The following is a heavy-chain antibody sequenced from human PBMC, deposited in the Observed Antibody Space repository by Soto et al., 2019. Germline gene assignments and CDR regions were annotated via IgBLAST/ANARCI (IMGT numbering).Heavy chain of an antibody. CDR2: IYHSGST. J-gene: IGHJ4*02. V-gene: IGHV4-4*02. CDR3: ARDPRGGCTNGVCLYYFDY. D-gene: IGHD2-8*01. CDR1: GGSISGSNW. Sequence: QVQLQESGPGLVKPSGTLSLTCAVSGGSISGSNWWSWVRQPPGKGLEWIGEIYHSGSTNYNPSLKSRVTISVDKSKNQFSLKLSSVTAADTAVYYCARDPRGGCTNGVCLYYFDYWGQGTLVTVSS.